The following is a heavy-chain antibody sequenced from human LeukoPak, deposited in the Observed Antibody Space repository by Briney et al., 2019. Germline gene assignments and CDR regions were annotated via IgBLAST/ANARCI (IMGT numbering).Heavy chain of an antibody. CDR2: IYYSGST. CDR3: ARDSGWFDP. D-gene: IGHD1-26*01. J-gene: IGHJ5*02. Sequence: SETLSLTCTVSGGSISSYYWSWIRQPPGKGLEWIGYIYYSGSTNYNPSLKSRVTISVDTSKNQFSLKLSSVTAADTAVYYCARDSGWFDPWGQGTLVTVSS. CDR1: GGSISSYY. V-gene: IGHV4-59*08.